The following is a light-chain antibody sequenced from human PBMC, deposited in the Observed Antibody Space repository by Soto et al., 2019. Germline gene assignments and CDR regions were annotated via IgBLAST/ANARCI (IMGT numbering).Light chain of an antibody. CDR1: QSVSSSY. V-gene: IGKV3-20*01. CDR2: GAS. J-gene: IGKJ1*01. CDR3: QQYGSSPRT. Sequence: EIVLTQSPGTLSLSPGERATLSCRASQSVSSSYLAWYRQKPGQAPRLLIYGASSRATGIPDRFSGSGSGTDFTHTISRLEPEDFAVYYCQQYGSSPRTFGQGTKVEIK.